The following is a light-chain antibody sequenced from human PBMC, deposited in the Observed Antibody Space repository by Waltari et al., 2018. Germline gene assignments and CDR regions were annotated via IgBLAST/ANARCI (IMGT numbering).Light chain of an antibody. V-gene: IGKV1-39*01. CDR2: AAS. CDR1: QNINIY. CDR3: QQSYATPLT. Sequence: DIQMTQSPSSLSASVGDTVTITCRASQNINIYLTWYLQKPGKAPSLVIYAASSPQSGVPARFSGSGSGTDFSLTSYGLQPEDFGKYFCQQSYATPLTFGGGTDLNIK. J-gene: IGKJ4*01.